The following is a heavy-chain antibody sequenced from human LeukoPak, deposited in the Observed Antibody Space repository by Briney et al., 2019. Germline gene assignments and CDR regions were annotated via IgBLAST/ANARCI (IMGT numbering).Heavy chain of an antibody. D-gene: IGHD3-22*01. CDR2: VFYSGTT. CDR3: ARDYYDNRGEAFDI. Sequence: KPSETLSLTCTVSGGSIGSHYWSWIRQPPGSGLEWIGYVFYSGTTNYNPSLKSRVTISVDTSKNQFSLKLSSVTAADAAVYYCARDYYDNRGEAFDIWGLGTMVTVSS. CDR1: GGSIGSHY. V-gene: IGHV4-59*11. J-gene: IGHJ3*02.